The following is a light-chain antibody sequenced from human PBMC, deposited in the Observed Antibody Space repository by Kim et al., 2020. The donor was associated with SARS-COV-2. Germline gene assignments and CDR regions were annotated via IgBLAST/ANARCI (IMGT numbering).Light chain of an antibody. V-gene: IGKV3-20*01. J-gene: IGKJ2*01. Sequence: LSPGVRVTLSGSASPSLSSTYLAWYQQRPGQAPSLLIYGASSRATGIPDRFSGSGSGTHFTLTIRRLEPEDFAVYYCQQYDTSPYTFGQGTKLEI. CDR1: PSLSSTY. CDR2: GAS. CDR3: QQYDTSPYT.